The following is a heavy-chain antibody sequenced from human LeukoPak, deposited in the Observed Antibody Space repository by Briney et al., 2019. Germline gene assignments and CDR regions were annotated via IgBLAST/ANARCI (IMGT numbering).Heavy chain of an antibody. CDR2: IYTSGST. CDR1: GGSISSGSYY. D-gene: IGHD3-3*01. CDR3: ARADFWSGPVDY. J-gene: IGHJ4*02. Sequence: SETLSLTCTVSGGSISSGSYYWSWIRQPAGKGLEWIGRIYTSGSTNYNPSLKSRVTISVDTSKNQFSLKLSSVTAADTAVYYCARADFWSGPVDYWGQGTLVTVSS. V-gene: IGHV4-61*02.